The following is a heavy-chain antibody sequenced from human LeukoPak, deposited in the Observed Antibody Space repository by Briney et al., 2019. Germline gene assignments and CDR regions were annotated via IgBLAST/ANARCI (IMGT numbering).Heavy chain of an antibody. CDR2: IYTSGST. CDR1: GGSIASGSYY. Sequence: SETLSLTCTVSGGSIASGSYYWSWIRQPAGKGLEWIGRIYTSGSTNYNPSLKSRVTISVDTSKNQFSLKLSSVTAADTAAYYCARRSMFFDYWGQGTLVTVSS. D-gene: IGHD3-10*01. J-gene: IGHJ4*02. V-gene: IGHV4-61*02. CDR3: ARRSMFFDY.